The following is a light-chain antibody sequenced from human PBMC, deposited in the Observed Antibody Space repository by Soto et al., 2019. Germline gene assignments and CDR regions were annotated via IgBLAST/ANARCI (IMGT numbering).Light chain of an antibody. Sequence: DIVMTQSPLSLPVTPVDPASISCRSSQSLLHSNGYNYLDWYLQKPGQSPQLLIYLGSNRASGVPDRFSGSGSGTDFTLKISRVEAEDVGVYYCVQALQSPPWTFGQGTKVDNK. J-gene: IGKJ1*01. CDR1: QSLLHSNGYNY. CDR2: LGS. CDR3: VQALQSPPWT. V-gene: IGKV2-28*01.